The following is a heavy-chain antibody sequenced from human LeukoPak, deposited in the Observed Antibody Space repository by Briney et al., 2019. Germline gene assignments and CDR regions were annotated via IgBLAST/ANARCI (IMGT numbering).Heavy chain of an antibody. Sequence: ASVKVSCKASGGTFSSYAISWVRQAPGQGLEWTGGIIPIFGTANYAQKFQGRVTITADESTSTAYMELSSLRSEDTAVYYCASGWELSFDYWGQGTLVTVSS. J-gene: IGHJ4*02. CDR1: GGTFSSYA. CDR2: IIPIFGTA. V-gene: IGHV1-69*13. CDR3: ASGWELSFDY. D-gene: IGHD1-26*01.